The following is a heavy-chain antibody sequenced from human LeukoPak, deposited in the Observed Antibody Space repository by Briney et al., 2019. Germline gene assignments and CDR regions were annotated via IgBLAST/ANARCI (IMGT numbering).Heavy chain of an antibody. CDR2: INGGNGDA. D-gene: IGHD6-13*01. CDR3: AAAAAGPQYYYYYYGMDV. Sequence: ASVKVSCKTSGYTFTSYGMHWVRQAPGQRLEWMGWINGGNGDAKYSQKFQERVTITRDMSTSTAYMELSSLRSEDTAVYYCAAAAAGPQYYYYYYGMDVWGQGTTVTVSS. CDR1: GYTFTSYG. V-gene: IGHV1-3*01. J-gene: IGHJ6*02.